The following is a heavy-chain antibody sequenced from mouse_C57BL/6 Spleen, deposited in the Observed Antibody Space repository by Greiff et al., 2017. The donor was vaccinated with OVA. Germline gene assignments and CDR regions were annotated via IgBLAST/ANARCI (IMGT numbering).Heavy chain of an antibody. CDR3: TTNYDYDEADY. D-gene: IGHD2-4*01. V-gene: IGHV14-1*01. CDR2: IDPEDGDT. CDR1: GFNIKDYY. J-gene: IGHJ2*01. Sequence: VQLQQSGAELVRPGASVKLSCTASGFNIKDYYMHWVKQRPEQGLEWIGRIDPEDGDTEYAPKFQGKATMTADKSSNTSYLQLSSLTSEDTAVYYCTTNYDYDEADYWGQGTTLTVSS.